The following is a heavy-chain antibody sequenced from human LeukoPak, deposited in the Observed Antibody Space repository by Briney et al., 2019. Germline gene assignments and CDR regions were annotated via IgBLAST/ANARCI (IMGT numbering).Heavy chain of an antibody. J-gene: IGHJ4*02. V-gene: IGHV1-2*02. CDR2: INPNSGGT. CDR3: ARDLVGGDCYDY. CDR1: SYTFTRYG. D-gene: IGHD2-21*01. Sequence: ASVKVSCKASSYTFTRYGISWVRQAPGQGLEWMGWINPNSGGTNYAQKFQGRVTMTRDTSISTAYMELSRLRSDDTAVYYCARDLVGGDCYDYWGQGTLVTVSS.